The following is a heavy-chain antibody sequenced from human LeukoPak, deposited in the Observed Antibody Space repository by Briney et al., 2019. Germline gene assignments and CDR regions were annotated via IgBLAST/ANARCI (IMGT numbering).Heavy chain of an antibody. CDR2: INQDGTEK. V-gene: IGHV3-7*01. CDR3: ARELDDAFDI. D-gene: IGHD3-3*01. J-gene: IGHJ3*02. Sequence: GGSLRLSCAASGFPFSTYWMSWVRQAPGKGLEWVANINQDGTEKYYVDSVKGRFTISRDYAKNSLYLQMNSLRAEDTALYYCARELDDAFDIWGQGTMVTVSS. CDR1: GFPFSTYW.